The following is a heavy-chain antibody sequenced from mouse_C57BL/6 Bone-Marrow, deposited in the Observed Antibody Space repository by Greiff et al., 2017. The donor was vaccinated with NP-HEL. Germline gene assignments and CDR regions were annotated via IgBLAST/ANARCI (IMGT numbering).Heavy chain of an antibody. V-gene: IGHV1-61*01. J-gene: IGHJ3*01. CDR1: GYTFTSYW. CDR2: IYPSDSET. Sequence: QVQLQQPGAELVRPGSSVKLSCKASGYTFTSYWMDWVKQRPGQGLEWIGNIYPSDSETHYNQKFKDKATLTVDKSSSTAYMQLSSLTSEYSAVYYCASPRPTVVEGFAYWGQGTLVTVSA. D-gene: IGHD1-1*01. CDR3: ASPRPTVVEGFAY.